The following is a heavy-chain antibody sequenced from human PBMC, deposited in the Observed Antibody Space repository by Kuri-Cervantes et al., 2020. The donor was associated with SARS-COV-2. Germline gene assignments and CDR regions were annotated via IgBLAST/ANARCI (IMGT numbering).Heavy chain of an antibody. J-gene: IGHJ3*02. V-gene: IGHV3-23*01. CDR1: GFTFSSYA. Sequence: GGSLRLSCAASGFTFSSYAMSWVRQAPGKGLEGVPAISGSGGSTYYANSVKGRFTISRDNSKNAMYLQMNSLRAEDTAVYYCAKYKSSGYYFDAFDIWGQGTMVTVSS. D-gene: IGHD3-22*01. CDR2: ISGSGGST. CDR3: AKYKSSGYYFDAFDI.